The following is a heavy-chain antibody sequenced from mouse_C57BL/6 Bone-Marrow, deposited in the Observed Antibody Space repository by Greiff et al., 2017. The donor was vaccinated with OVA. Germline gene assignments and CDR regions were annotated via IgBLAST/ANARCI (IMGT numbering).Heavy chain of an antibody. D-gene: IGHD1-1*01. CDR1: GFTFSDYY. Sequence: EVKLMESGGGLVQPGGSLKLSCAASGFTFSDYYMYWVRQTPEKRLEWVAYISNGGGSTYYPDTVKGRFTISRDNAKNTLYLQMSRLKSEDTAMYYCARHGEYYGSSFWFAYWGQGTLVTVSA. V-gene: IGHV5-12*01. CDR3: ARHGEYYGSSFWFAY. J-gene: IGHJ3*01. CDR2: ISNGGGST.